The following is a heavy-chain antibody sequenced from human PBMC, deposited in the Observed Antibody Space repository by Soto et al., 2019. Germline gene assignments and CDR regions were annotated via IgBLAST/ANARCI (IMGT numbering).Heavy chain of an antibody. D-gene: IGHD1-1*01. Sequence: GGSLRLSCAVSGLTVSTNYMSWVPQAPGKGLEWVSIIYSDGTTFYADSAEGRFTISRDNSENTLFLQMNSLRAEDTAIYYCTTAPTIPTIFDSWGQGTLVTVS. J-gene: IGHJ4*02. CDR2: IYSDGTT. CDR3: TTAPTIPTIFDS. V-gene: IGHV3-53*01. CDR1: GLTVSTNY.